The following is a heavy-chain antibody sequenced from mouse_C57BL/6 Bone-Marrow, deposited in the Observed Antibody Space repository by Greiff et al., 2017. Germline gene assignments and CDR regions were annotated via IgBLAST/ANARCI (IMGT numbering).Heavy chain of an antibody. CDR3: ARWGYYGSSYLYYYAMDY. V-gene: IGHV1-69*01. Sequence: QVQLQQPGAELVMPGASVKLSCKASGYTFTSYWMHWVKQRPGQGLEWIGEIDPSDSYTNYNQKFKGKSTLTVDQSTSTAYMQLSSLTSEDSAVYYCARWGYYGSSYLYYYAMDYWGQGTSVTVSS. CDR1: GYTFTSYW. CDR2: IDPSDSYT. J-gene: IGHJ4*01. D-gene: IGHD1-1*01.